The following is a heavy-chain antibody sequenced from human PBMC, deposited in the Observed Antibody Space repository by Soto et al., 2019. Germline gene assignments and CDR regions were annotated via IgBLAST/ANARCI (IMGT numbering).Heavy chain of an antibody. CDR2: IIPMFGTT. CDR3: ARGVVPAAGAAPKYLLYSVDV. J-gene: IGHJ6*01. V-gene: IGHV1-69*06. D-gene: IGHD2-2*01. Sequence: QVQLVQSGPEVKKPGSSVKVSCKTSGDTFKKFAISWVRQAPGQGPEWMGGIIPMFGTTKYTQKSQGRVTLTADKSTGTAYVELTSLMSEDTATYFCARGVVPAAGAAPKYLLYSVDVWGQGTTVTVAS. CDR1: GDTFKKFA.